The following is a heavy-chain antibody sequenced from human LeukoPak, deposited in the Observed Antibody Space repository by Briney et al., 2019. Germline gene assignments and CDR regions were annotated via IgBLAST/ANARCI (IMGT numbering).Heavy chain of an antibody. J-gene: IGHJ6*04. CDR3: ARDGGRTMVRGVTRRGMDV. CDR2: IIPIFGTA. CDR1: GGTFSSYA. V-gene: IGHV1-69*06. Sequence: SVKVSCKASGGTFSSYAISWVRQAPGQGLEWMGGIIPIFGTANYAQKFQGRVTITADKSTSTAYKELSSLRSEDTDVYYCARDGGRTMVRGVTRRGMDVWGKGTTVTVSS. D-gene: IGHD3-10*01.